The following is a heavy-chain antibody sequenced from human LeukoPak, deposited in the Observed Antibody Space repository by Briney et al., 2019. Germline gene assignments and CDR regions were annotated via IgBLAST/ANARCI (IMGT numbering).Heavy chain of an antibody. CDR2: ISYDGSNK. Sequence: PGRSLRLSCAASGFTFSSYAMHWVRQAPGKGLEWVAVISYDGSNKYYADSVKGRFTISRDNSKNTLYLQMNSLRAEDTAAYYCARDLGGSGSYYNVGMDVWGKGTTVTVSS. V-gene: IGHV3-30*04. CDR3: ARDLGGSGSYYNVGMDV. D-gene: IGHD3-10*01. J-gene: IGHJ6*04. CDR1: GFTFSSYA.